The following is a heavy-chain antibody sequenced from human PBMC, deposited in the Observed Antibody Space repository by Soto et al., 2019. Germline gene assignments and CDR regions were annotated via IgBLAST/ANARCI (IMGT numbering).Heavy chain of an antibody. J-gene: IGHJ6*02. CDR2: IWYDGTIK. CDR1: GFTFRNYG. Sequence: QVQLVESGGGVVQPGRSLRLSCAASGFTFRNYGMHWVRQAPGKGLEWVAVIWYDGTIKYYSDSVKGRFTISRDNSKNTLYLQMNSLSPEDTAVYYCARTPSGSDYGMDVWGQGTTVIVSS. CDR3: ARTPSGSDYGMDV. V-gene: IGHV3-33*01. D-gene: IGHD3-10*01.